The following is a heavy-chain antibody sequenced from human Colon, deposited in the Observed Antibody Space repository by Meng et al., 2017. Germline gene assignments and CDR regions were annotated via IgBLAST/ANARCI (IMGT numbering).Heavy chain of an antibody. CDR1: GGSFSGYS. V-gene: IGHV4-34*01. Sequence: QVRPQQWGAGLLKPSGTLSLTCAVYGGSFSGYSWSWIRQPPGKGLEWIGEINHSGSTNYNPSLKSRVTISVDTSKNQFSLKLSSVTAADTAVYYCARGRYSGYLPWGQGTLVTVSS. CDR2: INHSGST. CDR3: ARGRYSGYLP. D-gene: IGHD5-12*01. J-gene: IGHJ5*02.